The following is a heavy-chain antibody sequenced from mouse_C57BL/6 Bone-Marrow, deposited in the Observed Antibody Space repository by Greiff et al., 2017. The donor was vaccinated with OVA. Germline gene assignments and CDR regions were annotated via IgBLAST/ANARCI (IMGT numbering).Heavy chain of an antibody. Sequence: VQLQQSGAELARPGASVKLSCKASGYTFTSYGISWVKQRTGQGLEWIGEIYPRSGNTYYNEKFKGKATLTADKSSSTAYMELRSLTSEDSAVYFCAFITTVVGAMDYWGQGTSVTVSS. V-gene: IGHV1-81*01. J-gene: IGHJ4*01. D-gene: IGHD1-1*01. CDR3: AFITTVVGAMDY. CDR1: GYTFTSYG. CDR2: IYPRSGNT.